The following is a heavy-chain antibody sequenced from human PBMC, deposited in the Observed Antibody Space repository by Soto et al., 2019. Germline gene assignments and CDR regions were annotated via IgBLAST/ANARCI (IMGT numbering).Heavy chain of an antibody. D-gene: IGHD3-22*01. J-gene: IGHJ4*02. Sequence: QVQLVESGGGVVQPGRSLRLSCAASGFTFSSYGMHWVRQAPGKGLEWVAVISYDGSNKYYADSVKGRFTISRDNSKNTLYLQMNSLRAEDTAVYYCAKGDSSCYSKRDGLLDYWGQGTLVTVSS. CDR2: ISYDGSNK. CDR1: GFTFSSYG. CDR3: AKGDSSCYSKRDGLLDY. V-gene: IGHV3-30*18.